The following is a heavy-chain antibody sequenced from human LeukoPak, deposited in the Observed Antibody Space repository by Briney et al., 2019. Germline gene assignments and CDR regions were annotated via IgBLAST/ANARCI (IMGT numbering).Heavy chain of an antibody. CDR3: AFTVYSGSYLGYYYYYMDV. CDR2: TTTYGSST. V-gene: IGHV3-74*01. Sequence: GGSLRLSCAASGFTFSSDWMHWGRQAPGKGLVSDSRTTTYGSSTSYADSVKGRFTISRDNAKNTLYLQMNSLRAEDTAVYYCAFTVYSGSYLGYYYYYMDVWGKGTTVTVSS. J-gene: IGHJ6*03. D-gene: IGHD1-26*01. CDR1: GFTFSSDW.